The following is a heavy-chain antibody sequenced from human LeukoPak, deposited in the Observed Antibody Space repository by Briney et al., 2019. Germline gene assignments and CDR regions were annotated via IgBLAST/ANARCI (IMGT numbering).Heavy chain of an antibody. D-gene: IGHD6-13*01. J-gene: IGHJ6*02. Sequence: ASVKVSCKASGYTFTGYYMHWVRQAPGQGPEWMGWINPNSGGTNYAQKFQGRVTMTRDTSISTAYMELSRLRSDDTAVYYCACKSDSGYPPYGMDVWGQGTTVTVSS. CDR3: ACKSDSGYPPYGMDV. V-gene: IGHV1-2*02. CDR2: INPNSGGT. CDR1: GYTFTGYY.